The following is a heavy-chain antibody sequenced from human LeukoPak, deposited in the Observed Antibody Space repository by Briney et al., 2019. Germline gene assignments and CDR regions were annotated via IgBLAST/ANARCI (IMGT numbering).Heavy chain of an antibody. Sequence: GGSLRLSCAASGFTFDDYAMHWVRRAPGKGLEWVSGISWNSGDKGYADSVKGRFTISRDNAKNSLYLQMNSLRAEDMALYYCASGRESGIAVALDYWGQGTLVTVSS. CDR2: ISWNSGDK. D-gene: IGHD6-19*01. V-gene: IGHV3-9*03. CDR1: GFTFDDYA. CDR3: ASGRESGIAVALDY. J-gene: IGHJ4*02.